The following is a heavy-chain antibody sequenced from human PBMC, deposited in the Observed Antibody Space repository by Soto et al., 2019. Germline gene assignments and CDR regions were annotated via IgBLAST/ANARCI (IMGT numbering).Heavy chain of an antibody. V-gene: IGHV4-39*01. CDR1: GGSISSSSYY. J-gene: IGHJ4*02. CDR3: ARRVALRFLEWFYDY. CDR2: IYYSGST. Sequence: PSETLSLTCTVSGGSISSSSYYWGWIRQPPGKGLEWIGSIYYSGSTYYNPSLKSRVTISVDTSKNQFSLKLSSVTAADTAVYYCARRVALRFLEWFYDYWGQGTLVTVSS. D-gene: IGHD3-3*01.